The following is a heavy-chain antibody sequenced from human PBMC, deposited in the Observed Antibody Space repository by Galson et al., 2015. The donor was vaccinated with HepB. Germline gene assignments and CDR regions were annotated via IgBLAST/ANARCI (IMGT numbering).Heavy chain of an antibody. CDR2: ISGGSGYI. J-gene: IGHJ4*02. Sequence: SLRLSCAASGFTFSTYAMNWVRQAPGKGLEWVASISGGSGYIYYADSVKGRFAISRDNAKNSLFLQMNSLRVEDTAIYYCASPSTEFSTWYYFDHWGQGTLVSVSS. CDR1: GFTFSTYA. V-gene: IGHV3-21*01. CDR3: ASPSTEFSTWYYFDH. D-gene: IGHD6-13*01.